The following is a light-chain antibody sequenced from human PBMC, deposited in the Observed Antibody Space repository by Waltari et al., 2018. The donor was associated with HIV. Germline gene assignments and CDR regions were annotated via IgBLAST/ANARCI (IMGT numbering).Light chain of an antibody. CDR1: SSNIASNT. V-gene: IGLV1-44*01. Sequence: QSVLTQPPSASGTPGQRVAISCSGISSNIASNTITWYQQLSGTAPKLLMHSNNQRPSGVPDRFSGSKSGTAGSLAISGRQSEDETDYYCAAWDDNRNAVVFGGGTKLTVL. CDR3: AAWDDNRNAVV. CDR2: SNN. J-gene: IGLJ2*01.